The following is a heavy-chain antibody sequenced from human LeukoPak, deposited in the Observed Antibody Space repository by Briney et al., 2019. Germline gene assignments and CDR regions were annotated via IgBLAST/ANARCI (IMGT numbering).Heavy chain of an antibody. CDR1: GYTFTVYY. Sequence: ASVKVSCKASGYTFTVYYMHWVRQAPGQGLEWMGWINPDNGGTNYAQKFQGRVTMTRDMSISTAYMELSRLRSDDTAVYYCARDPSNSGYDYLYYFDYWGQGTLVTVSS. CDR2: INPDNGGT. D-gene: IGHD5-12*01. V-gene: IGHV1-2*02. J-gene: IGHJ4*02. CDR3: ARDPSNSGYDYLYYFDY.